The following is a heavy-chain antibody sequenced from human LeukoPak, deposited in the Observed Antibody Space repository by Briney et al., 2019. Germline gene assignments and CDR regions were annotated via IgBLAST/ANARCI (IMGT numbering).Heavy chain of an antibody. V-gene: IGHV1-2*04. CDR1: GYTFTGYY. J-gene: IGHJ4*02. Sequence: ASVKVSCTASGYTFTGYYMHWVRQAPGQGLEWVGRINPNSGGTNYAQKFQGWVTMTRDTSISTAYMELSRLRSDDTAVYYCARGPEQQLIKWYYFDYWGQGTLVTVSS. CDR3: ARGPEQQLIKWYYFDY. D-gene: IGHD6-13*01. CDR2: INPNSGGT.